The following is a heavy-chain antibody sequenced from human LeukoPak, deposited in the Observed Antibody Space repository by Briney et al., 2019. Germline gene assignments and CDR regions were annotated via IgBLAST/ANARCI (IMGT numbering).Heavy chain of an antibody. Sequence: PGGSLRLSCAASGFTFSNAWMSWVRQAPGKGLEWVGRIKSKTDGGTTDYAAPVKGRFTISRDDSKNTLYLQMNSLKTEDTAVYYCTTGIVVGAPFDYWGQGTLVTVSS. V-gene: IGHV3-15*01. J-gene: IGHJ4*02. CDR2: IKSKTDGGTT. CDR1: GFTFSNAW. CDR3: TTGIVVGAPFDY. D-gene: IGHD1-26*01.